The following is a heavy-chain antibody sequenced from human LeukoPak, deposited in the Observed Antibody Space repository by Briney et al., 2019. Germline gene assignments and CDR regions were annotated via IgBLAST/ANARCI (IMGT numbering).Heavy chain of an antibody. J-gene: IGHJ4*02. CDR1: GYSFTTYW. V-gene: IGHV5-51*01. CDR2: IYPGDSDT. Sequence: GESLKISCKGSGYSFTTYWIAWVRQMLGKGLEWMGIIYPGDSDTRYSPSFQGQITISADKSINTAYLQWNSLRASDTAMYYCARRLTTEETFDYWGQGTPVTVSS. CDR3: ARRLTTEETFDY. D-gene: IGHD1-1*01.